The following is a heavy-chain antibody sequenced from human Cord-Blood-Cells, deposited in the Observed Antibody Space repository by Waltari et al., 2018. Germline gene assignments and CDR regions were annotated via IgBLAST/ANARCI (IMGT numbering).Heavy chain of an antibody. D-gene: IGHD5-18*01. CDR1: GGSFSGYY. J-gene: IGHJ4*02. CDR2: INHSGST. V-gene: IGHV4-34*01. CDR3: ARLRPVYSIDY. Sequence: QVQLQQWGAGLLKPSETLSLTCAVYGGSFSGYYGSWIRQPPGKGLEWIGEINHSGSTNYNPSLKSRVTISVDTSKNQFSLKLSSVTAADTAVYYCARLRPVYSIDYWGQGTLVTVSS.